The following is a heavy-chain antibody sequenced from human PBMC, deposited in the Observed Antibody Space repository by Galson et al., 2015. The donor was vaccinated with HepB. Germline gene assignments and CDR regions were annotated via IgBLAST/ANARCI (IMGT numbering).Heavy chain of an antibody. D-gene: IGHD3-10*01. CDR2: ISGSGGST. Sequence: SLRLSCAASGFTFSSNAMSWVRQAPGKGLEWVSAISGSGGSTYYADFVKGRFTISRDNSKNTLYLQMNSLRAEDTAVYYCAKDSGFERQNYYGMDVLGQGTTVTVSS. V-gene: IGHV3-23*01. J-gene: IGHJ6*02. CDR3: AKDSGFERQNYYGMDV. CDR1: GFTFSSNA.